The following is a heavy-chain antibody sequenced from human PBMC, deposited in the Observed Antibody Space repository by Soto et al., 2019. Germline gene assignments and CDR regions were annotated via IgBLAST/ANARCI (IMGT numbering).Heavy chain of an antibody. Sequence: QVQLVESGGGLVKPGGSLRLSCAASGFTFSDYYMSWIRQAPGKGLEWVSYISSSGSTIYYADSVKGRFTISRDNAKNSLYLQMNSLGAEGTAVYYCARDGAVVPAAMGRVYFDYWGQGTLVTVSS. CDR2: ISSSGSTI. D-gene: IGHD2-2*01. CDR3: ARDGAVVPAAMGRVYFDY. V-gene: IGHV3-11*01. CDR1: GFTFSDYY. J-gene: IGHJ4*02.